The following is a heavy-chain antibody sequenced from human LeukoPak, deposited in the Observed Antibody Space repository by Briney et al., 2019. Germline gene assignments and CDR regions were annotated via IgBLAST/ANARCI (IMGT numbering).Heavy chain of an antibody. J-gene: IGHJ4*02. V-gene: IGHV3-7*01. Sequence: GGSLRLSCAASGFTFSSYGMNWVRQAPGKGLEWVANINRDGSRKYYVDSVKGRFTISRDNAKNSLYLQMNSLRAEEPAVYYCVREIFGLDYWGQGTLVTVSS. CDR1: GFTFSSYG. D-gene: IGHD3-10*01. CDR2: INRDGSRK. CDR3: VREIFGLDY.